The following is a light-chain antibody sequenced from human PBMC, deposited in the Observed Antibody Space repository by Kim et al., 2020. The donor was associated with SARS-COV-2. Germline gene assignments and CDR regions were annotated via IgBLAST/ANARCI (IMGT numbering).Light chain of an antibody. CDR2: DVS. CDR3: SSYTSSSTYV. CDR1: SSEVGGYNY. Sequence: QSALTQPASVSGSPGQSITISCTGTSSEVGGYNYVSWYQQHPGKDPKLMIYDVSKRPSGVSNRFSGSKSGNTASLTISGLQAEDEADYYCSSYTSSSTYVFGTGTKVTVL. V-gene: IGLV2-14*01. J-gene: IGLJ1*01.